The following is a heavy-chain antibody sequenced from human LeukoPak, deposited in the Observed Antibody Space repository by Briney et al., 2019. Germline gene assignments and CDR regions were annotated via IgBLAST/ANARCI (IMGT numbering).Heavy chain of an antibody. CDR3: ARARYGGYYDY. CDR2: ITNNGDRT. V-gene: IGHV3-64*02. Sequence: GGSLRLSCGASGSTFSSYCMHWVRQAPRKGPEYVSAITNNGDRTYYADSVKGRFTISRDNYKNTLYLEMGSLRPEDTAVYYCARARYGGYYDYWGQGTLVTVSS. D-gene: IGHD3-22*01. J-gene: IGHJ4*02. CDR1: GSTFSSYC.